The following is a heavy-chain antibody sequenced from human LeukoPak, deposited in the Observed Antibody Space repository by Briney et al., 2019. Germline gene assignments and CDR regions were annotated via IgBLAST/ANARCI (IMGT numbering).Heavy chain of an antibody. CDR2: IYTSGST. V-gene: IGHV4-4*07. CDR3: ARGFRVSYYGSGSYHNWFDP. J-gene: IGHJ5*02. CDR1: GGSISSYY. Sequence: PSETLSLTCTVSGGSISSYYWSWIRQPAGKGLEWIGRIYTSGSTNYNPSLKSRVTISVDTSKNQFSLKLSSVTAADTAVYYCARGFRVSYYGSGSYHNWFDPWGQGTLVTVSS. D-gene: IGHD3-10*01.